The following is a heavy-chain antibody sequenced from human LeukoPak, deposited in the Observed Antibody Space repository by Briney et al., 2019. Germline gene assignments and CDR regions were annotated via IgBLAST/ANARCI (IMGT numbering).Heavy chain of an antibody. CDR2: IIPIFGTA. CDR3: ARVGVVPAAMNYYYYMDV. V-gene: IGHV1-69*05. J-gene: IGHJ6*03. CDR1: GGTFSSYA. D-gene: IGHD2-2*01. Sequence: ASVKVSCKASGGTFSSYAISWVRQAPGQGLEWMGGIIPIFGTANYAQKFQGRVTITTDESTSTAYMELSSLRSEDTAVYHCARVGVVPAAMNYYYYMDVWGKGTTVTVSS.